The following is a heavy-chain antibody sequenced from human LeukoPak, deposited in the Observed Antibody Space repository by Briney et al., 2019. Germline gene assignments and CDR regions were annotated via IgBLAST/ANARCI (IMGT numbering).Heavy chain of an antibody. CDR1: GFTFSSYA. CDR2: ISGSGGST. D-gene: IGHD6-19*01. J-gene: IGHJ4*02. Sequence: GGSLRLSCAASGFTFSSYAMSWVRQAPGKGLEWVSAISGSGGSTYYADSVKGRFTISGDNSKNTLYLQMNSLRAEDTAVYYCANRYSSGWSTTPYYFDYWGQGTLVTVSS. V-gene: IGHV3-23*01. CDR3: ANRYSSGWSTTPYYFDY.